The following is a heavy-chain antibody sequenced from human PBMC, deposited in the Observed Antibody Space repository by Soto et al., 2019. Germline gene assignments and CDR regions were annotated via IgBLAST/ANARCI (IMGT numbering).Heavy chain of an antibody. CDR3: ARWSYLDY. CDR2: ISGSGGKT. CDR1: GFSFGSYA. V-gene: IGHV3-23*01. Sequence: SLRLSCAASGFSFGSYALSWVRQAPGKGLEWVSTISGSGGKTFYADSVKGRFSISRDTSQSTLYLQMNSLRADDTAMYYCARWSYLDYWGQGTRVTVSS. J-gene: IGHJ4*02. D-gene: IGHD3-3*01.